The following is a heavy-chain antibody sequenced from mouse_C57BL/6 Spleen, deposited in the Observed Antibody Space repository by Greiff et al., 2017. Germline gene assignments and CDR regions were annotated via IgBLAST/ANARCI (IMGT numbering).Heavy chain of an antibody. Sequence: QVQLQQPGAELVKPGASVKLSCKASGYTFTSYWMQWVKQRPGQGLEWIGEIDPSDSYTNYNQKFKGKATLTVDTSSSTAYMQLSSLTSEDSAVYYCAVYYGNYLAWVAYWGQGTLVTVSA. CDR2: IDPSDSYT. D-gene: IGHD2-1*01. CDR1: GYTFTSYW. V-gene: IGHV1-50*01. CDR3: AVYYGNYLAWVAY. J-gene: IGHJ3*01.